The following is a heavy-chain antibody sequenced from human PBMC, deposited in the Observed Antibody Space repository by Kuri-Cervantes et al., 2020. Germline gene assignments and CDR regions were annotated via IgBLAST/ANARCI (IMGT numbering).Heavy chain of an antibody. D-gene: IGHD3-10*01. J-gene: IGHJ6*03. CDR1: GGSFSGYS. V-gene: IGHV4-34*01. CDR3: ARGRGYYYYYMDV. CDR2: INHSGST. Sequence: AETLSLTCAVYGGSFSGYSWSWIRQPPGKGLEWIGEINHSGSTNCNPSLKSRVTISVDTSKNQFSLKLSAVTAADTAVYYCARGRGYYYYYMDVWGKGTTVTVSS.